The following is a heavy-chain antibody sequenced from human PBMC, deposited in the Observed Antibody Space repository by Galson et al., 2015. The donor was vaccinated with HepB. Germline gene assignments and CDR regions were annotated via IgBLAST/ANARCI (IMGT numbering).Heavy chain of an antibody. CDR1: GYTFTSHG. Sequence: SVKVSCKASGYTFTSHGISWVRQAPGQGLEWMGWISGYNGKTNYAQKFQGRVTMTTDTSTSTAYMELMSLRSDDTAVYYCAREAEVRIFSGYGMDVWGQGTTVTVSS. D-gene: IGHD3-3*01. J-gene: IGHJ6*02. CDR3: AREAEVRIFSGYGMDV. V-gene: IGHV1-18*04. CDR2: ISGYNGKT.